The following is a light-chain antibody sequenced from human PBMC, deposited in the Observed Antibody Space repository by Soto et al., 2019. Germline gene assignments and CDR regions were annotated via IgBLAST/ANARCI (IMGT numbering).Light chain of an antibody. CDR3: NSFSTSSTYV. Sequence: QSALTQPASVSGSPGQSITISGTGTSGDIGSYNRVSWYQQPPGTAPKLIIYEANNRPSGVPDRFSGSKSGNTASLTISGLQAEDEADYYCNSFSTSSTYVFGTGTKVTVL. CDR1: SGDIGSYNR. J-gene: IGLJ1*01. V-gene: IGLV2-18*02. CDR2: EAN.